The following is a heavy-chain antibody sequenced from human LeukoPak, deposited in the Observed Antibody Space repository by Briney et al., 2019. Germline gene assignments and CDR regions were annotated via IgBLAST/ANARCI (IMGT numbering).Heavy chain of an antibody. D-gene: IGHD3-10*01. Sequence: SETLSLTCTVSGYSIRSGHYWGWIRQPPGKGLEWIGDIFHSENTYYNPSLKSRVTISLDTSKNHFSLKVSSVTAADTAVYYCAREYLEYGSGNDYFDYWGQGTLVTVSS. CDR2: IFHSENT. CDR3: AREYLEYGSGNDYFDY. J-gene: IGHJ4*02. V-gene: IGHV4-38-2*02. CDR1: GYSIRSGHY.